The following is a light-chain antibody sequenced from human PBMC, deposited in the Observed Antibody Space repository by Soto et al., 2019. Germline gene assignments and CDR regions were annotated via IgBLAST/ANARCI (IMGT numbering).Light chain of an antibody. Sequence: EIVMTQSPATLSVSPGETATLSCRASQSVSSKLAWYQKKPGQAPRLLIYGASTRATGIPARFSGSGSGTEFTLTISSLKSEAFAVYYCQQYNNWPPFTFGPGTKVDIK. CDR2: GAS. CDR1: QSVSSK. J-gene: IGKJ3*01. V-gene: IGKV3D-15*01. CDR3: QQYNNWPPFT.